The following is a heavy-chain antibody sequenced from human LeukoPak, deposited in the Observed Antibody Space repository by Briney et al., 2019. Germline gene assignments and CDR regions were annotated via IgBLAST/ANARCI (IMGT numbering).Heavy chain of an antibody. J-gene: IGHJ6*03. CDR1: GYSISSGYY. CDR2: IYHSGST. CDR3: ARHQRGYYYYYYMDV. Sequence: SETLSLTCAVSGYSISSGYYWGWIRQPPGKGLEWIGSIYHSGSTYYNPSLKSRDTISVDTSKNQFSLKLSSVTAADTAVYYCARHQRGYYYYYYMDVWGKGTTVTVSS. V-gene: IGHV4-38-2*01.